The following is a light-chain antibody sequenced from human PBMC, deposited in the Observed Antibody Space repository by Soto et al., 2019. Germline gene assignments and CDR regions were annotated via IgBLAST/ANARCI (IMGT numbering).Light chain of an antibody. Sequence: QSAMTQPASVSGSPGQSITISGTGTSSDVGGYNYVSWYQQHPGTAPKLMIYEVTDRPSRVSNRFSGSKSGNTASLTISGLQADDEADYYCSSYTSSSTLVFGTGPKLTVL. J-gene: IGLJ1*01. CDR2: EVT. CDR3: SSYTSSSTLV. V-gene: IGLV2-14*01. CDR1: SSDVGGYNY.